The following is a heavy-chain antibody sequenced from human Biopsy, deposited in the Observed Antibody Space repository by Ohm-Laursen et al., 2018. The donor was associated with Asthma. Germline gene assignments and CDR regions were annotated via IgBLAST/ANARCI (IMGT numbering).Heavy chain of an antibody. CDR3: ARLADCSGGACYSYGWFDP. Sequence: SETLSLTCTVSGGSIRSHDWTWTRLPPGKGLEYIGDVSHTGNTNYNPSLKSRVTMSLDTSKSQFSLRLTSVTPADTAVYYCARLADCSGGACYSYGWFDPWGQGTRVTVSS. J-gene: IGHJ5*02. V-gene: IGHV4-59*11. CDR2: VSHTGNT. D-gene: IGHD2-15*01. CDR1: GGSIRSHD.